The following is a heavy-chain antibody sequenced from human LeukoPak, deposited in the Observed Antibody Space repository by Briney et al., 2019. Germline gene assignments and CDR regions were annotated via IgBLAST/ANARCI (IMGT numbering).Heavy chain of an antibody. CDR3: ARDLAVAGNM. Sequence: GGSLRLPCAASGFTFSSYEMNWVRQAPGKGLEWVSYISSSGSTIYYADSVKGRFTISRDNAKNSLYLQMNSLRAEDTAVYYCARDLAVAGNMWGQGTLVTVSS. CDR1: GFTFSSYE. D-gene: IGHD6-19*01. V-gene: IGHV3-48*03. J-gene: IGHJ4*02. CDR2: ISSSGSTI.